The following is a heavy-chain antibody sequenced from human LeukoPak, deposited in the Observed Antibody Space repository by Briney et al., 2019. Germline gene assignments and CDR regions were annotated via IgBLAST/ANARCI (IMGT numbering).Heavy chain of an antibody. V-gene: IGHV3-48*03. CDR3: LSRRQHLVPLYWYFDF. J-gene: IGHJ2*01. D-gene: IGHD6-13*01. CDR2: ISSSGSTI. CDR1: GFTLSSYE. Sequence: GGSLRLSCAASGFTLSSYEMNWVRQAPGKGLEWVSYISSSGSTIYYADSVKGRFTISRDNAKNSLYLQMNSLRDEDTAVYYCLSRRQHLVPLYWYFDFWGRGTLVTVSS.